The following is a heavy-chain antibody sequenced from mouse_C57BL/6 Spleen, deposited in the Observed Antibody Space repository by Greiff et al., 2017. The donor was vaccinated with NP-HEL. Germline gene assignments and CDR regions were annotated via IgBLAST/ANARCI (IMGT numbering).Heavy chain of an antibody. V-gene: IGHV5-9*01. CDR2: ISGGGGNT. CDR1: GFTFSSYT. J-gene: IGHJ4*01. D-gene: IGHD1-1*01. CDR3: ARQPYYYGSSYYAMDY. Sequence: DVKLVESGGGLVKPGGSLKLSCAASGFTFSSYTMSWVRQTPEKRLEWVATISGGGGNTYYPDSVKGRFTLSRDNAKNTLYLQMSSLRSEDTALYYCARQPYYYGSSYYAMDYWGQGTSVTVSS.